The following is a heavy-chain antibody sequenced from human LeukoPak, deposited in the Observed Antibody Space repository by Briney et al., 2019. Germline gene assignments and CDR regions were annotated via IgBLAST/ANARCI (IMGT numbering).Heavy chain of an antibody. J-gene: IGHJ4*02. V-gene: IGHV4-39*01. CDR3: ARLAGHHNNGRFDF. CDR2: IYYSGST. Sequence: SETLSLTCTVSGGAISNSELYWGWVRQPPGKGLEWIAMIYYSGSTYSNPSLKSRVTISVDTSKNQFSLKVRSVTAADSAVYFCARLAGHHNNGRFDFWGQGVLVSVPS. D-gene: IGHD1-1*01. CDR1: GGAISNSELY.